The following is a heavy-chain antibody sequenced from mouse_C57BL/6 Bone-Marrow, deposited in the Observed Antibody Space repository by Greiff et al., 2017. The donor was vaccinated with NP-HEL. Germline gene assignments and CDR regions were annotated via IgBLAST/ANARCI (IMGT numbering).Heavy chain of an antibody. CDR2: ISSGSSTI. J-gene: IGHJ3*01. D-gene: IGHD1-1*01. CDR3: ARDYGSPFAY. Sequence: EVKLVESGGGLVKPGGSPKLSCAASGFTFSDYGMHWVRQAPETGLEWVAYISSGSSTIYYADTVKGRFTISRDNAKNTLFLQMTSLRSEDTAMYYCARDYGSPFAYWGQGTLVTVSA. CDR1: GFTFSDYG. V-gene: IGHV5-17*01.